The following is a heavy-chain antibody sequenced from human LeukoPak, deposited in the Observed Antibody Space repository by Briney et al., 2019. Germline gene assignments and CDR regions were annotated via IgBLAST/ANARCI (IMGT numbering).Heavy chain of an antibody. D-gene: IGHD5-18*01. CDR2: INPNSGGT. CDR3: ARGYSYGFDY. CDR1: GYTFTSYG. Sequence: GASVKVSCTASGYTFTSYGISWVRQAPGQGLEWMGRINPNSGGTNYAQKFQGRVTMTRDTSISTAYMELSRLRSDDTAVYYCARGYSYGFDYWGQGTLVTVSS. J-gene: IGHJ4*02. V-gene: IGHV1-2*06.